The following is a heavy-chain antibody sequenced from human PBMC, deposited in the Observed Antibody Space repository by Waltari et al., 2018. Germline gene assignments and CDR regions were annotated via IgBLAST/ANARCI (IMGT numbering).Heavy chain of an antibody. CDR2: INHSGST. Sequence: QVQLQQWGAGLLKPSETLSLTCAVYGGSFSGYYWRWIRQPQGKGLEWIGEINHSGSTNYNPSLKSRVTISVDTSKNQFSLKLSSVTAADTAVYYCARGLYYYDSSGYYHPFQHWGQGTLVTVSS. CDR1: GGSFSGYY. CDR3: ARGLYYYDSSGYYHPFQH. D-gene: IGHD3-22*01. V-gene: IGHV4-34*01. J-gene: IGHJ1*01.